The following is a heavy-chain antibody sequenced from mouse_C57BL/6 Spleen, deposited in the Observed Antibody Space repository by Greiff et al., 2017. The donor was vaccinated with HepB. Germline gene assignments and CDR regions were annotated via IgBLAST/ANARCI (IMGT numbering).Heavy chain of an antibody. CDR1: GFTFSDYG. Sequence: EVQLVESGGGLVKPGGSLKLSCAASGFTFSDYGMHWVRQAPEKGLEWVAYISSGSSTIYYADTVKGRFTISRDNAKNTLFLQMTSLRSEDTAMYYCARGARYSNYDYAMDYWGQGTSVTVSS. CDR2: ISSGSSTI. J-gene: IGHJ4*01. V-gene: IGHV5-17*01. CDR3: ARGARYSNYDYAMDY. D-gene: IGHD2-5*01.